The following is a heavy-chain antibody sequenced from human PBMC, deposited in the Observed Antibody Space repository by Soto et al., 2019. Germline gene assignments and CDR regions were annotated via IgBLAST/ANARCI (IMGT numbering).Heavy chain of an antibody. D-gene: IGHD2-2*01. CDR1: GFTFSDHY. CDR2: ISNIDTT. V-gene: IGHV3-11*01. CDR3: ARGRYCTPASCSHFDY. Sequence: PGGSLRLSCVASGFTFSDHYLSWIRQAPGKGLEWVSQISNIDTTYYVDSVKGRFTISRDNAKNSLFLQMNSLRAEDTAVYYCARGRYCTPASCSHFDYWGQGALVTAPQ. J-gene: IGHJ4*02.